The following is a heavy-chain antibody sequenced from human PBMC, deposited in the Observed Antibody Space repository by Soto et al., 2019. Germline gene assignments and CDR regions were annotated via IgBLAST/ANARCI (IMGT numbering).Heavy chain of an antibody. CDR2: IDPSDSYT. V-gene: IGHV5-10-1*01. J-gene: IGHJ6*02. CDR3: ARHQARLLRYFDWLPRDV. Sequence: GESLKISCKGSGYSFTSYWISWVRQMPGKGLEWMGRIDPSDSYTNYSPSFQGHVTISADKSISTAYRQWSSLKASDTAMYYCARHQARLLRYFDWLPRDVWGQGTTVTVSS. CDR1: GYSFTSYW. D-gene: IGHD3-9*01.